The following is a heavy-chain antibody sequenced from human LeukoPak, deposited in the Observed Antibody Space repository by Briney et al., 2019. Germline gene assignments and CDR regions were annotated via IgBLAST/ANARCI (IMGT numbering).Heavy chain of an antibody. CDR2: IYYSGST. J-gene: IGHJ5*02. Sequence: SETLSLTCTVSGGSVSSGSYYWSWIRQPPGKGLEWIGYIYYSGSTNYNPSLKSRVTISVDTSKNQFSLKLSSVTAADTAVYYCARYPVTTLDPWGQGTLVTVSS. CDR3: ARYPVTTLDP. D-gene: IGHD4-17*01. V-gene: IGHV4-61*01. CDR1: GGSVSSGSYY.